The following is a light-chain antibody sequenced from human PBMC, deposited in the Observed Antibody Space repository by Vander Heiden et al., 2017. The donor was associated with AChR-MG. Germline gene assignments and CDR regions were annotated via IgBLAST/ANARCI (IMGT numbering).Light chain of an antibody. CDR1: QSVSSN. CDR2: GAS. CDR3: QQYNNWPPT. J-gene: IGKJ2*01. Sequence: IVTTESPATLSVSPGERATLSCRASQSVSSNLAWYQQKPGQAPRLLIYGASTRATGIPARFSGSGSGTDFTLTISSLQSEDFAVYYCQQYNNWPPTFGQGTKLEIK. V-gene: IGKV3-15*01.